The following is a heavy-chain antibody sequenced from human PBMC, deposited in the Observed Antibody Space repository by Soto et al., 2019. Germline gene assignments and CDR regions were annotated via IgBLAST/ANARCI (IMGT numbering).Heavy chain of an antibody. J-gene: IGHJ6*02. D-gene: IGHD3-22*01. CDR2: ISPYDDNT. Sequence: QVQLVQSGTEVKKPGASVKVSCKASGYTFNSYGISWVRQAPGQGLEWMGWISPYDDNTNYAQNLQGRVTMTTDTSTRTAYMELRSLRSDYTAVYYCARGGYYDSSGSRNYHYYGMDAWGQGTTVTVS. CDR1: GYTFNSYG. V-gene: IGHV1-18*01. CDR3: ARGGYYDSSGSRNYHYYGMDA.